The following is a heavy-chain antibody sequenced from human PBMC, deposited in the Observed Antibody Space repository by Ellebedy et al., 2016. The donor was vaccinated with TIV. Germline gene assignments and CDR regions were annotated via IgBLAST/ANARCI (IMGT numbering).Heavy chain of an antibody. CDR2: VSGYNGNT. J-gene: IGHJ4*02. CDR1: GYTFTTPG. Sequence: AASVKVSCKTSGYTFTTPGVSWVRQPPGQALEWMGWVSGYNGNTQYAQKFQGRVTMTTDTSTTTAYMELRSLRSDDTAVYYCAGDPGSWLTDYWGQGTLVTVSS. V-gene: IGHV1-18*04. D-gene: IGHD6-13*01. CDR3: AGDPGSWLTDY.